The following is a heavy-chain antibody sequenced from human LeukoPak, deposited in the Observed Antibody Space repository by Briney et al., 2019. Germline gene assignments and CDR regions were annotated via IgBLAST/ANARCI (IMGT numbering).Heavy chain of an antibody. CDR1: GFILNDYE. CDR2: MSNSGHRI. CDR3: AKAPYSNYEENWFDP. J-gene: IGHJ5*02. D-gene: IGHD4-11*01. Sequence: GGSLRLSCAASGFILNDYEMSWVRQAPGKGPEWIAYMSNSGHRIYYADSVKGRFTISRDNSKNTLYLQMNSLRAEDTAVYYCAKAPYSNYEENWFDPWGQGTLVTVSS. V-gene: IGHV3-23*01.